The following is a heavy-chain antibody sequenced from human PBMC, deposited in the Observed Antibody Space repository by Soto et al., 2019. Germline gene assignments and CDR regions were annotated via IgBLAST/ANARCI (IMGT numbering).Heavy chain of an antibody. CDR3: ARGGQDFWSGPFDY. Sequence: SETLSLTFTVSGGSISNYFCNWIRQPAGKGLEWIGRIDNSGSTNYNPSLKSRITMSADTSRNQFSLKLNSVTAADTAVYYCARGGQDFWSGPFDYWGQG. V-gene: IGHV4-4*07. J-gene: IGHJ4*02. D-gene: IGHD3-3*01. CDR2: IDNSGST. CDR1: GGSISNYF.